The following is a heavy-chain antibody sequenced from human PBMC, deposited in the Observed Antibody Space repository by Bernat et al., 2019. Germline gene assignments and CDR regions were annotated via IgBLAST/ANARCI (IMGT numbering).Heavy chain of an antibody. V-gene: IGHV1-69*08. D-gene: IGHD4-17*01. CDR1: GGTFSSYT. Sequence: QVQLVQSGAEVKKPGSSVKVSCKASGGTFSSYTISWVRQAPGQGLEWMGRIIPILGIANYAQKFQGRGTITAGKGTSTAYMELSSLRSEDTAVYYCGREWIGDYNFDDWGQGTLVTVSS. J-gene: IGHJ4*02. CDR2: IIPILGIA. CDR3: GREWIGDYNFDD.